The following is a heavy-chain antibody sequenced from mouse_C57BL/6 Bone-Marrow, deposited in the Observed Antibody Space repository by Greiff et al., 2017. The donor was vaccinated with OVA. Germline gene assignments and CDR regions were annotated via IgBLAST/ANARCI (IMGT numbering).Heavy chain of an antibody. J-gene: IGHJ4*01. Sequence: GGGLVQPKGSLKLSCAASGFSFNTYAMNWVRQAPGKGLEWVARIRSKSNNYATYYADSVKDRFTISRDDSESMLYLQMNNLKTEDTAMYYCVRPLITTVVEGAMDYWGQGTSVTVSS. CDR1: GFSFNTYA. V-gene: IGHV10-1*01. CDR3: VRPLITTVVEGAMDY. D-gene: IGHD1-1*01. CDR2: IRSKSNNYAT.